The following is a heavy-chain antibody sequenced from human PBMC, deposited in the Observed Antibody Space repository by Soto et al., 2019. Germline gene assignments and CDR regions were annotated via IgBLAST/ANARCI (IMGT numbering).Heavy chain of an antibody. J-gene: IGHJ4*02. CDR1: GFTFSSYW. CDR3: ARVANYYDSSGYYY. D-gene: IGHD3-22*01. V-gene: IGHV3-74*01. Sequence: GGSLRLSCAASGFTFSSYWMHWVRQAPGKGLVWVSRINSDGSSTSYADSVKGRCTISRENAKNTLYLQMNSLRAEDTAVYYCARVANYYDSSGYYYWGQGTLVTVSS. CDR2: INSDGSST.